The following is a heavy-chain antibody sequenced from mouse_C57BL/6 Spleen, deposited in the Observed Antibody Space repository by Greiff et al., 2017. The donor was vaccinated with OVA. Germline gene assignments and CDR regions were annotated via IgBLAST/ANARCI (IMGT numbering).Heavy chain of an antibody. D-gene: IGHD1-1*01. Sequence: VQLKESGPGLVKPSQSLSLTCSVTGYSITSGYYWNWIRQFPGNILEWMGYISYDGSNNYNPSLKNRISITRDTSKNHCFLKLNSVTTEDTATYYCARGDPTVVAPDYWGQGTTLTVSS. CDR3: ARGDPTVVAPDY. V-gene: IGHV3-6*01. CDR1: GYSITSGYY. CDR2: ISYDGSN. J-gene: IGHJ2*01.